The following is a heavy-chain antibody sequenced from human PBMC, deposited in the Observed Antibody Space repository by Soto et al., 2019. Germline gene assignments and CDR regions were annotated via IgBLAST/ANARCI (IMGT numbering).Heavy chain of an antibody. CDR1: GYSFTSYW. CDR3: ARPKWEMGGFNWFDP. V-gene: IGHV5-51*01. Sequence: GESLKISCKGSGYSFTSYWIGWVRQMPGKGLEWMGIIYPGDSDTRYSPSFQGQVTISADKSISTAYLQWSSLKASDTAMYYCARPKWEMGGFNWFDPWGQGTLVTVSS. D-gene: IGHD3-16*01. J-gene: IGHJ5*02. CDR2: IYPGDSDT.